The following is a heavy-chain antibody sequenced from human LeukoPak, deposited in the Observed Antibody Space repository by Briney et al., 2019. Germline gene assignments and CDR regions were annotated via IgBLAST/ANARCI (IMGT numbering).Heavy chain of an antibody. D-gene: IGHD6-19*01. Sequence: PGGSLRLSCAASGFTFSSYAMSWVRQAPGKGLEWVSAISGSGGSTYYADSVKGRFTISRDNSKNTLYLQMNSLKTEDTAVYYCTTDLQYSSGWPQIDYWGQGTLVPVSS. CDR2: ISGSGGST. CDR1: GFTFSSYA. J-gene: IGHJ4*02. CDR3: TTDLQYSSGWPQIDY. V-gene: IGHV3-23*01.